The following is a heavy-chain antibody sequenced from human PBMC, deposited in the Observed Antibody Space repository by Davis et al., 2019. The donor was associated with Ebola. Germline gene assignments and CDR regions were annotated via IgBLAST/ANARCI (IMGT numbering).Heavy chain of an antibody. Sequence: GGSLRLSCSASGFTFSSYAMHWVRQAPGKGLEYVSAISSNGGSTYYADSVKGRFTTSRDNSKNTLYLQMSSLRAEDTAVYYCVNSPVKGSGYYYVHYYYGMDVWGQGTTVTVSS. CDR2: ISSNGGST. J-gene: IGHJ6*02. CDR3: VNSPVKGSGYYYVHYYYGMDV. CDR1: GFTFSSYA. D-gene: IGHD3-22*01. V-gene: IGHV3-64D*08.